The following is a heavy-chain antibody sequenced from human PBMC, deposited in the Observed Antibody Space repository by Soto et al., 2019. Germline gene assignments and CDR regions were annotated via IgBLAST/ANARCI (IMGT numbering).Heavy chain of an antibody. Sequence: VQLVESGGGLVQPGGSLRLSCAASGFTVGNNYMNWVRQAPGKGLEWVSVIYSGGRTDYADSVKGRFTISRDSSKNTLSLQMNSLRAEDTAIYYCAARAVAAPRWGQGTLVTVSS. D-gene: IGHD6-19*01. CDR2: IYSGGRT. CDR1: GFTVGNNY. V-gene: IGHV3-66*01. J-gene: IGHJ4*02. CDR3: AARAVAAPR.